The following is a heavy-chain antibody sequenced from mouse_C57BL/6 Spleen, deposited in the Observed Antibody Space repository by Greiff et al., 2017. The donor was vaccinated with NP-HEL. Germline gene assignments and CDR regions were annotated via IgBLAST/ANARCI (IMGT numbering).Heavy chain of an antibody. CDR1: GYTFTDYE. Sequence: LQQSGAELVRPGASVTLSCKASGYTFTDYEMHWVKQTPVHGLEWIGAIDPETGGTAYNQKFKGKAILTADKSSSTAYMELRSLTSEDSAVYYCTRSYYYGSSYYSMDYWGQGTSVTVSS. CDR2: IDPETGGT. V-gene: IGHV1-15*01. CDR3: TRSYYYGSSYYSMDY. J-gene: IGHJ4*01. D-gene: IGHD1-1*01.